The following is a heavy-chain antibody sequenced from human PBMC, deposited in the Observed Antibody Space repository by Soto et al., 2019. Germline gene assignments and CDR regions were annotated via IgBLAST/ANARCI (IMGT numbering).Heavy chain of an antibody. CDR3: AKWQVPRRRVYFDY. J-gene: IGHJ4*02. D-gene: IGHD3-10*01. V-gene: IGHV3-23*01. Sequence: EVQLLESGGGLVQPGGSLRLSCAASGFSFNSYSMSWVRQAPGKGLEWVSAISASGGSTYYADSMKGRFTISRDNSKNTVYLQMNSLRAEDTAVYYCAKWQVPRRRVYFDYWGQGTLVTVSS. CDR1: GFSFNSYS. CDR2: ISASGGST.